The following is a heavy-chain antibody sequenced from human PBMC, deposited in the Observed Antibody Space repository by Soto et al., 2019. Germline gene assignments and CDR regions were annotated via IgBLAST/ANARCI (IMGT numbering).Heavy chain of an antibody. V-gene: IGHV1-69*02. CDR2: IIPILGIA. Sequence: ASVKVSCKASGGTFSSYTISWVRQAPGQGLEWMGRIIPILGIANYAQKFQDRVTITADKSTSTAYMELSSLRSEDTAVYYCASVRSSWYFYWGQGTLVTVSS. J-gene: IGHJ4*02. CDR1: GGTFSSYT. CDR3: ASVRSSWYFY. D-gene: IGHD6-13*01.